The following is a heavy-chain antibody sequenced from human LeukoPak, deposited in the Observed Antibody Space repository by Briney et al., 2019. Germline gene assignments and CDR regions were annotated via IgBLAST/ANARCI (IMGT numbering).Heavy chain of an antibody. J-gene: IGHJ4*02. CDR2: IRYDGSNK. CDR1: GFTFSSYE. V-gene: IGHV3-30*02. CDR3: AKDRKWELLASHYFDY. Sequence: PGGSLRLSCAASGFTFSSYEMNWVRQAPGKGLEWVAFIRYDGSNKYYADSVKGRFTISRDNSKNTLYLQMNSLRAEDTAVYYCAKDRKWELLASHYFDYWGQGTLVTVSS. D-gene: IGHD1-26*01.